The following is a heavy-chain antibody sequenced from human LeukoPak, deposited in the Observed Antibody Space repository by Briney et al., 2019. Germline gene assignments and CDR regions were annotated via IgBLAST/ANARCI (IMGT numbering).Heavy chain of an antibody. J-gene: IGHJ5*02. Sequence: SETLSLTCTVSGGSISSSSYYWGWIRQPPGKGLEWIGEINHSGSTNYNPSLKSRVTISVDTSKNQFSLKLSSVTAADTAVYYCARGLVLRFLEWSDLNWFDPWGQGTLVTVSS. V-gene: IGHV4-39*07. CDR3: ARGLVLRFLEWSDLNWFDP. CDR1: GGSISSSSYY. D-gene: IGHD3-3*01. CDR2: INHSGST.